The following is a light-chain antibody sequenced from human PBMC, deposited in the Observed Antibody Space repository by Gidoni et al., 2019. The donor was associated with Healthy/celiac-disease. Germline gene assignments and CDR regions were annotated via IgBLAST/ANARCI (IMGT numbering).Light chain of an antibody. CDR1: SSDVGGYNY. CDR2: EVS. Sequence: QSALTQPASVSGSPGQSITISCTGTSSDVGGYNYVSWYQQHPVKAPKLRIYEVSNRPSGVSNRFSGSKSGNTASLTISGLQAEDEADYYWSSYTSSSSVVFGGGTKLTVL. J-gene: IGLJ2*01. V-gene: IGLV2-14*01. CDR3: SSYTSSSSVV.